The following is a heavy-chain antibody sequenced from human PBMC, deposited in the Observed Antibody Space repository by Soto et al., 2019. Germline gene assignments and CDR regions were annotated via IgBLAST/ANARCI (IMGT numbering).Heavy chain of an antibody. CDR3: ARSGRWVQPFYYGMDV. V-gene: IGHV5-51*01. D-gene: IGHD5-12*01. J-gene: IGHJ6*02. CDR1: GYSFTSYW. CDR2: IYPGDSDT. Sequence: GESLKISCKGSGYSFTSYWIGWVRQMPGKGLEWMGIIYPGDSDTRYSPSFQGQVTISADKSISTAYLQWSSLKASDTAMYYCARSGRWVQPFYYGMDVWGQGTTVTVSS.